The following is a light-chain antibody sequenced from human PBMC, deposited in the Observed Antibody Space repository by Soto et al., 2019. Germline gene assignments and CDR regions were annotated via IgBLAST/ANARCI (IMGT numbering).Light chain of an antibody. CDR1: QTISSW. J-gene: IGKJ1*01. CDR3: QHYNSYSEA. Sequence: DIQMTQSPSTLSGSVGDRVTITCRASQTISSWLAWYQQKPGKAPKLLIYKASTLKSGVPSRFSGSGSGTEFTLTISSLQPDDFATYYCQHYNSYSEAFXQGIKVDIK. V-gene: IGKV1-5*03. CDR2: KAS.